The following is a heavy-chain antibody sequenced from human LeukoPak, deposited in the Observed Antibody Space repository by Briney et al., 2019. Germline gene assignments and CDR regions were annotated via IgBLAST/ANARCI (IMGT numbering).Heavy chain of an antibody. D-gene: IGHD4-17*01. V-gene: IGHV3-23*01. CDR2: ISGSGDTT. CDR1: GFTCSSYS. Sequence: PGGSLRLSCTASGFTCSSYSMSWVRPGPGTGLEWVSAISGSGDTTFYADSVKGRFTISRDNSKKTLYLQVNSLRAEDTAVYFCAKELTTERTPGVDSWGQGTLVTVSS. J-gene: IGHJ4*02. CDR3: AKELTTERTPGVDS.